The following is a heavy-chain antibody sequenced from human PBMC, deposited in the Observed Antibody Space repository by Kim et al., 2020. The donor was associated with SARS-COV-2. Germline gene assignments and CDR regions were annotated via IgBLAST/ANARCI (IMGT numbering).Heavy chain of an antibody. V-gene: IGHV4-34*01. Sequence: SETLSLTCAVYGESFSNGYCCWIRQQPRKGGVWCVGINPRGSTTCNPSLKSRLIISVDTSKNQLSLLLSSMTAADAAAYYCASGGRISEYDCLTGYNWV. CDR3: ASGGRISEYDCLTGYNWV. CDR1: GESFSNGY. J-gene: IGHJ5*01. D-gene: IGHD3-9*01. CDR2: INPRGST.